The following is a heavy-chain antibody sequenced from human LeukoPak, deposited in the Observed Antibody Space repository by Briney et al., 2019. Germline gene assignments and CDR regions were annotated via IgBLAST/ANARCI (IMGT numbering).Heavy chain of an antibody. CDR2: IYYSGST. D-gene: IGHD4-23*01. J-gene: IGHJ4*02. V-gene: IGHV4-39*02. CDR1: GVSISSSSYY. Sequence: SETLSLTCTVSGVSISSSSYYWGWIRQPPGKGLEWIGSIYYSGSTYYNPSLKSRVTISVDTSKNQFSLKLSSVTAADTAVYYCARDRSYGGNGYFDYWGQGTLVTVSS. CDR3: ARDRSYGGNGYFDY.